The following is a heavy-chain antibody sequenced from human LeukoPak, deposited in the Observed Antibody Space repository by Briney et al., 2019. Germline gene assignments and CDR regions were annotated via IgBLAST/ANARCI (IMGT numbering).Heavy chain of an antibody. CDR2: VYHSGST. J-gene: IGHJ3*02. CDR1: GGSINNYY. Sequence: SETLSLTCTVSGGSINNYYWSWIRQPPGKGLEWIGYVYHSGSTNGNSCLKSRVTTSVDTSKNQFSLKLSSVTAADTVVYYCASASSRSYLDAFDIWGQGTMVTVSS. D-gene: IGHD1-26*01. V-gene: IGHV4-59*01. CDR3: ASASSRSYLDAFDI.